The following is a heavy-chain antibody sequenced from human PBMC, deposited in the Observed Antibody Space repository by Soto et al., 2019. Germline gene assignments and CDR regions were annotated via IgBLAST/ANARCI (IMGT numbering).Heavy chain of an antibody. Sequence: GGSLRLSCAASGFTFSSDAMSWVRQAPGKGLEWVSGISAGGDSTYYTDSVKGRFTISRDNSKNTLFLHMNSLRAEDTAVYYCARDPRSVVVSAATDYWGQGTLVTVSS. V-gene: IGHV3-23*01. CDR2: ISAGGDST. D-gene: IGHD2-2*01. J-gene: IGHJ4*02. CDR3: ARDPRSVVVSAATDY. CDR1: GFTFSSDA.